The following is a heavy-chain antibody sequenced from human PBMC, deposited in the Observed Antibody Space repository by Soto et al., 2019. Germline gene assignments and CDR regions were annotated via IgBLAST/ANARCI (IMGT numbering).Heavy chain of an antibody. CDR2: ISSSSSYT. J-gene: IGHJ4*02. CDR1: GFAFSDYY. Sequence: GGSLRLSCAASGFAFSDYYMSWIRQAPGKGLEWVSYISSSSSYTNYADSVKGRFTISRDNAKNSLYLQMNSLRAEDTAVYYCARYGRGYSYGYFAPDFWGQGTLVTVAS. CDR3: ARYGRGYSYGYFAPDF. D-gene: IGHD5-18*01. V-gene: IGHV3-11*06.